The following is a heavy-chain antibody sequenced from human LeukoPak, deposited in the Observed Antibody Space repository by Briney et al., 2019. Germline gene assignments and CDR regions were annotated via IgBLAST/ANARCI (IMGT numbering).Heavy chain of an antibody. V-gene: IGHV4-59*01. CDR2: IYYSGST. CDR1: GGSISSYY. J-gene: IGHJ4*02. Sequence: SETLSLTCTVSGGSISSYYWSWVRQPPGKELEWIGYIYYSGSTNYNPSLTSRVTISVDTSKNQFSLQLSSVTAADTAVYYCARIAVSSGWGYFDYWGQGTLVTASS. CDR3: ARIAVSSGWGYFDY. D-gene: IGHD6-19*01.